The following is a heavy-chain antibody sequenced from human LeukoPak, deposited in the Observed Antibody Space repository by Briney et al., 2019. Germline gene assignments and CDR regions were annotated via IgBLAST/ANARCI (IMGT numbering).Heavy chain of an antibody. Sequence: SETLSLTCAVYGASLSGYYWAWIRQPPGKGLEWIGEINHTGSTTYNPSLKSRVTMSVDTSKNRFSLKLNSVTAADTAVYYCARGRLRFLEMDVWGKGTMVTVSS. J-gene: IGHJ6*04. CDR1: GASLSGYY. CDR3: ARGRLRFLEMDV. V-gene: IGHV4-34*01. D-gene: IGHD3-3*01. CDR2: INHTGST.